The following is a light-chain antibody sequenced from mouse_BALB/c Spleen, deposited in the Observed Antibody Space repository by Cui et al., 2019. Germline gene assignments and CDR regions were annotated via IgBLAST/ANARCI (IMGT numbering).Light chain of an antibody. V-gene: IGKV6-15*01. Sequence: DIVMTQSQKLMSTSVGDRVSVTCKASQNVGTNVAWYQQKPGQSPKALIYSASYRYSGVPDRFTGSGSGTDFTLTISNVQSEDLAEYFCQQYNSYPTFGGGTKLEIK. J-gene: IGKJ2*01. CDR3: QQYNSYPT. CDR1: QNVGTN. CDR2: SAS.